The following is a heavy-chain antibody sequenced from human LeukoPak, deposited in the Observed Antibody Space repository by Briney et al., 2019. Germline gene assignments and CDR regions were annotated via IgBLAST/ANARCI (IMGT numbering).Heavy chain of an antibody. D-gene: IGHD3-3*01. CDR3: ARLILRALRFLEWSPHYYYMDV. J-gene: IGHJ6*03. CDR2: VFYNGST. V-gene: IGHV4-59*01. Sequence: SETLSLTCTVSGGSISDYFWSWIRQPPGKGLEWVGYVFYNGSTNYNPSLKSRVTISIDTSRIRFSLRLSSVTAADTAVYYCARLILRALRFLEWSPHYYYMDVWGKGTTVTVSS. CDR1: GGSISDYF.